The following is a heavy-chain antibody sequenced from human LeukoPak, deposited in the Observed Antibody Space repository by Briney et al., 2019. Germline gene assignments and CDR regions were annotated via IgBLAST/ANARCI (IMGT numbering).Heavy chain of an antibody. CDR3: AKGWDSGPHFGS. CDR1: GFTFGSFA. CDR2: IFGSGGSP. Sequence: PGGSLRLSCEASGFTFGSFAMYWVRQAPGKGLDWIAGIFGSGGSPHYADSVKGRFTISRDSAKNSLYLQMNSLRAEDTAVYYCAKGWDSGPHFGSWGQGTLVTVSS. D-gene: IGHD1-26*01. J-gene: IGHJ4*02. V-gene: IGHV3-23*01.